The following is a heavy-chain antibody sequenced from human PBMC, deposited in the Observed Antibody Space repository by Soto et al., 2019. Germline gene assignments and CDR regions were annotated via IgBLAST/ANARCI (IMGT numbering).Heavy chain of an antibody. D-gene: IGHD2-2*01. CDR3: ARQEMGCSSTSCYPAGWFDP. V-gene: IGHV4-39*01. CDR2: IYYSGST. Sequence: ETLSLTFTVSIGSISSSTYYWGWVRQPPGKGVDWIGSIYYSGSTYYNPSLKSRVTISVDTSKNQFSLKLRSVTAADTAVYYCARQEMGCSSTSCYPAGWFDPWGQGTLVTVSS. J-gene: IGHJ5*02. CDR1: IGSISSSTYY.